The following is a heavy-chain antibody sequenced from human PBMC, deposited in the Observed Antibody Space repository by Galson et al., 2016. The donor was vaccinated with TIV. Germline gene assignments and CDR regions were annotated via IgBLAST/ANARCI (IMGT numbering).Heavy chain of an antibody. CDR2: IDWDGDK. CDR1: GFSLTTSGVS. CDR3: ARVDAGGWYRHLQD. Sequence: PALVKPTQTVTLTCTFSGFSLTTSGVSVVWIRQPPGKALEWLARIDWDGDKHFSASLKTRLSIAKDTSKSQVVLRLTDVDPVDTGTYYCARVDAGGWYRHLQDWGQGTLVIVST. V-gene: IGHV2-70*11. D-gene: IGHD6-19*01. J-gene: IGHJ1*01.